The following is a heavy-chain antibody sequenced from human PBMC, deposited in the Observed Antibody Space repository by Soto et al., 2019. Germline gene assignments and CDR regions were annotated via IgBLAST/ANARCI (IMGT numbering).Heavy chain of an antibody. CDR1: GGSISSGGYC. J-gene: IGHJ6*02. V-gene: IGHV4-31*03. CDR3: ARIPAATYYYYYGMDV. D-gene: IGHD2-2*01. Sequence: QVQLQESGPGLVKPSQTLSLTCTVSGGSISSGGYCWSWIRQHPGKGLEWIGYIYYSGSTYYNPSLKSRVTISVDTSKNQFSLKLSSVTAADTAVYYCARIPAATYYYYYGMDVWGQGTTVTVSS. CDR2: IYYSGST.